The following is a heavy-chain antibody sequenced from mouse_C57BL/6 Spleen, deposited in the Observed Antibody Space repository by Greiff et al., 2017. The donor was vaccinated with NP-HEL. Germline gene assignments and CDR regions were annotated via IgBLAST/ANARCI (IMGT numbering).Heavy chain of an antibody. CDR2: IDPSDSET. V-gene: IGHV1-52*01. J-gene: IGHJ1*03. Sequence: QVQLQQPGAELVRPGSSVKLSCKASGYTFTSYWMHWVKQRPIQGLEWIGNIDPSDSETHYNQKFKDKATVTVDKSSSTAYMQLSSLTSEDSAVYYCAGHYYGSSYTYWYFDVWGTGTTVTVSS. CDR1: GYTFTSYW. CDR3: AGHYYGSSYTYWYFDV. D-gene: IGHD1-1*01.